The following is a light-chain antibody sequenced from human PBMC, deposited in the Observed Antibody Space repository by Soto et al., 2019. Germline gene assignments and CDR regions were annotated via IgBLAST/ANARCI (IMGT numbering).Light chain of an antibody. CDR2: DAS. CDR3: QKYNDWPIT. Sequence: EIVMTQSPATLSVSPGERATLSCRASQSVSTSLAWYQQKPGQAPRLLIYDASTRATGIPARFSGSGSGTEFTLTISSLQSEDFSVYYCQKYNDWPITFGQWTRLEIK. J-gene: IGKJ5*01. V-gene: IGKV3-15*01. CDR1: QSVSTS.